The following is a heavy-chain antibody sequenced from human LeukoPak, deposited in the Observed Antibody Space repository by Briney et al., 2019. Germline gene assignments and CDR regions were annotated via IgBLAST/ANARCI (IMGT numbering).Heavy chain of an antibody. CDR1: VGSINTYY. J-gene: IGHJ4*02. D-gene: IGHD2-2*01. Sequence: SETLSLTCTVCVGSINTYYWYWIRQPPGKGLEWIGYIYYSGTTKYSTSLKSRVTLSLDTPKNQIFLRLTSVTAADTAVYYCARRGRSSTDPFEYWGQGTLVTVSS. CDR2: IYYSGTT. V-gene: IGHV4-59*08. CDR3: ARRGRSSTDPFEY.